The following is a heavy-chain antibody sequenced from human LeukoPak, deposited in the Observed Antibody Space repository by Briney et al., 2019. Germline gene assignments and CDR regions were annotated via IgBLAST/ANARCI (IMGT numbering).Heavy chain of an antibody. CDR3: ARATGYADS. V-gene: IGHV4-4*02. Sequence: SETLSLTCAVSGVSMSSTNWWRWVRQSPGKGLEWIGEIYHSGSAHYNPSLKSRVTISLDSSLNEFSLKLTSVTAADTAVYYCARATGYADSWGPGTLVTVSS. CDR2: IYHSGSA. D-gene: IGHD3-9*01. CDR1: GVSMSSTNW. J-gene: IGHJ4*02.